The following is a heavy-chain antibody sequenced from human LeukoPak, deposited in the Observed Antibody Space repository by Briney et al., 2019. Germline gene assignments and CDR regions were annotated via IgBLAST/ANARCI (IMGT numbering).Heavy chain of an antibody. CDR3: VRVVIPTNFDY. V-gene: IGHV4-59*01. D-gene: IGHD3-16*02. Sequence: SETLSLTCSVSGGSISSYYWSWVRQPPGKGLEWIGYISYNGSTNYNPSLKSRVTISLDTSKNQFSLRLSSMTAADTAVYYCVRVVIPTNFDYWGEGTLVSVSS. J-gene: IGHJ4*02. CDR1: GGSISSYY. CDR2: ISYNGST.